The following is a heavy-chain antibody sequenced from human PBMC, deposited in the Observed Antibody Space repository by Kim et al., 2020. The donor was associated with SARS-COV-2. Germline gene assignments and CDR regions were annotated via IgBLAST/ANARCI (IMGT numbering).Heavy chain of an antibody. CDR3: ARGAGKKITIFGVDGEPKFDP. CDR1: GGSISSSSYY. CDR2: IYYSGST. V-gene: IGHV4-39*07. Sequence: SETLSLTCTVSGGSISSSSYYWGWIRQPPGKGLEWIGSIYYSGSTYYNPSLKSRVTISVDTSKNQFSLKLSSVTAADTAVYYCARGAGKKITIFGVDGEPKFDPWGQGTLVTVSS. D-gene: IGHD3-3*01. J-gene: IGHJ5*02.